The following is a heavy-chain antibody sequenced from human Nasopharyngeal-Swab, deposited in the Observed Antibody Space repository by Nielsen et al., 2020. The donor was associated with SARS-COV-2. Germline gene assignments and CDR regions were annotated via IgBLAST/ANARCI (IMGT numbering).Heavy chain of an antibody. CDR3: ARARGAYGDYYYYYDTDV. V-gene: IGHV6-1*01. D-gene: IGHD4-17*01. CDR1: GDSVSSSSAA. J-gene: IGHJ6*03. Sequence: SQTLPLTCALSGDSVSSSSAAWNWIRQCPSRGLEWLGRTYYRSKWYNDYAVSVKSRITIKPDTSKNQFSLHLNSVTPEDTAVYYCARARGAYGDYYYYYDTDVWGKGTTVTVSS. CDR2: TYYRSKWYN.